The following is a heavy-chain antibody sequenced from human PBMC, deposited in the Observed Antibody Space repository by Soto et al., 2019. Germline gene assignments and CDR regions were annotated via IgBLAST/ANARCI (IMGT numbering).Heavy chain of an antibody. D-gene: IGHD2-2*01. CDR1: GGSISSSSYY. CDR2: IYYSGST. CDR3: ARQEEDIVLVPAPGDGMDV. V-gene: IGHV4-39*01. Sequence: QLQESGPGLVKPSETLSLTCTVSGGSISSSSYYWGWIRQPPGKGLEWIGSIYYSGSTYYNPSLKSRVTISVDTSKNQFSLKLSSVTAADTAVYYCARQEEDIVLVPAPGDGMDVWGQGTTVTVSS. J-gene: IGHJ6*02.